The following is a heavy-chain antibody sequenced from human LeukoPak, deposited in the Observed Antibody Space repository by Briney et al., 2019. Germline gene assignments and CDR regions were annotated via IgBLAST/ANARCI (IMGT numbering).Heavy chain of an antibody. V-gene: IGHV3-74*01. Sequence: GSLRLSCAASGSTFSSYWMHWVRQAPGKGLVWVSRINSDGSSTSYADSVKGRFTISRDNAKNTLYLQMNSLRAEDTAVYYCARVGGSSSVDYWGQGTLVTVSS. CDR3: ARVGGSSSVDY. CDR2: INSDGSST. CDR1: GSTFSSYW. D-gene: IGHD1-26*01. J-gene: IGHJ4*02.